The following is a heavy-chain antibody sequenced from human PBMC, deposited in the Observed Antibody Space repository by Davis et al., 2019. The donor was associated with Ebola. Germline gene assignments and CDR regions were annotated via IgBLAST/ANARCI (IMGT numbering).Heavy chain of an antibody. V-gene: IGHV3-23*01. CDR2: ISVSGGNT. Sequence: GGSLRLSCADSVITFSSYAMTWVRQAPGKGLEWVSAISVSGGNTYYADSVKGRFTISRDNSKKTRYLQMNSLRGEDTAVYYCARSGLSFGVVKYHYGMDAWGKGTTVTVSS. D-gene: IGHD3-3*01. CDR1: VITFSSYA. J-gene: IGHJ6*04. CDR3: ARSGLSFGVVKYHYGMDA.